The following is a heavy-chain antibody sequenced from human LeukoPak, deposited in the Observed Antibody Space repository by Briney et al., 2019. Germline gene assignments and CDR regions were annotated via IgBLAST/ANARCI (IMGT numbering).Heavy chain of an antibody. CDR2: IKQDGSEK. V-gene: IGHV3-7*01. Sequence: GGSLRLSCAASGFTFSSYWMSWVRQAPGKGLEWVANIKQDGSEKYYVDSVKGRFTISRDNAKNSLYLQMNSLRAEDTAVYYCARDRKGYDFWSGYTWGQGTLVTVSS. CDR1: GFTFSSYW. J-gene: IGHJ5*02. D-gene: IGHD3-3*01. CDR3: ARDRKGYDFWSGYT.